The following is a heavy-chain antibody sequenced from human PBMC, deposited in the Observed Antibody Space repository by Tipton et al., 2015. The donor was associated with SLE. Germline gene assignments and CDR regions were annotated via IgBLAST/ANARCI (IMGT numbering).Heavy chain of an antibody. CDR2: INPDGDRT. CDR1: GLTFSRSW. CDR3: ASDYGDYDPSLED. V-gene: IGHV3-74*03. D-gene: IGHD4-17*01. Sequence: SLRLSCVASGLTFSRSWMHWVRQAPGKGLVWVSRINPDGDRTTYEESVKGRFTISRDNAKNTLYLQMSRLRVEDTAVYYCASDYGDYDPSLEDWGQGTLVTVSS. J-gene: IGHJ4*02.